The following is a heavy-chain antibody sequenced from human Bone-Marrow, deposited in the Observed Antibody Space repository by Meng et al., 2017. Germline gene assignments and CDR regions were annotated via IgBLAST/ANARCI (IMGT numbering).Heavy chain of an antibody. CDR2: ISTNNGNP. V-gene: IGHV7-4-1*02. CDR3: TRGGYSDCSRTSCFDF. J-gene: IGHJ4*02. D-gene: IGHD2-2*01. CDR1: GYTLSRYA. Sequence: QVQLVQSGSELRKPGASVKVSCKASGYTLSRYAINWLRQAPGQGLEWMGWISTNNGNPTYAQGFTGRFVFSLDTSVSTAYLQISTLKADDTAVYYCTRGGYSDCSRTSCFDFWGQGTLVTVSS.